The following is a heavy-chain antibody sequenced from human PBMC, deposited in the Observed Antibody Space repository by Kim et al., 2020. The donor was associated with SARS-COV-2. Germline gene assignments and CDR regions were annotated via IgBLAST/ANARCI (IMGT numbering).Heavy chain of an antibody. CDR2: ISGSGGST. Sequence: GGSLRLSCAASGFTFSSYSMSWVRQAPGKGLEWVSAISGSGGSTYYADSVKGRFTISRDNSKNTLYLQMNSLRAEDTAVYYCAKEMSNTMVRGPPYYYYGKDVWGQETTVTVSS. J-gene: IGHJ6*02. V-gene: IGHV3-23*01. CDR3: AKEMSNTMVRGPPYYYYGKDV. D-gene: IGHD3-10*01. CDR1: GFTFSSYS.